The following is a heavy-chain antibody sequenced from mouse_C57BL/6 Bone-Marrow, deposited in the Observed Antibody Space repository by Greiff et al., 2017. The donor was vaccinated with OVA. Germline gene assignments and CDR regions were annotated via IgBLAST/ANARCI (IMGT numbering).Heavy chain of an antibody. CDR1: GFNIKDDY. J-gene: IGHJ4*01. CDR3: TLYLLWLRYAMDY. D-gene: IGHD2-2*01. CDR2: IDPENGDT. V-gene: IGHV14-4*01. Sequence: EVKLQESGAELVRPGASVKLSCTASGFNIKDDYMHWVKQRPEQGLEWIGWIDPENGDTEYASKFQGKATITADTSSNTAYLQLSSLTSEDTAVYYCTLYLLWLRYAMDYWGQGTSVTVSS.